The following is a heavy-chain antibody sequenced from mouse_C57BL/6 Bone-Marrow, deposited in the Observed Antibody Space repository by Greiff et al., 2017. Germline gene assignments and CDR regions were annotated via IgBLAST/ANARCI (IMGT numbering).Heavy chain of an antibody. Sequence: VQLQQPGAELVKPGASVKLSCKASGYTFTSYWMHWVKQRPGQGLEWIGMIHPNSGSTNYNEKFKSKATLTVDKSSSTAYMQLSSLTSEYSAVYYCARSGRNYFDNWGPGTTVTVSS. J-gene: IGHJ2*01. CDR1: GYTFTSYW. D-gene: IGHD3-2*02. V-gene: IGHV1-64*01. CDR3: ARSGRNYFDN. CDR2: IHPNSGST.